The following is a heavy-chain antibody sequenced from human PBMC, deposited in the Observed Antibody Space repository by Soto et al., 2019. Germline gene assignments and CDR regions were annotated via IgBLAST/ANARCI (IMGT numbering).Heavy chain of an antibody. D-gene: IGHD6-6*01. CDR2: INHSGST. V-gene: IGHV4-34*01. Sequence: SETLSLTCAVYGGSFSGYYWSWFRQPPGKGLEWIGEINHSGSTNYNPSLKSRVTISVDTSKNQFSLKLSSVTAADTAVYYCARIASSSRGYWGQGTLVTVSS. CDR3: ARIASSSRGY. J-gene: IGHJ4*02. CDR1: GGSFSGYY.